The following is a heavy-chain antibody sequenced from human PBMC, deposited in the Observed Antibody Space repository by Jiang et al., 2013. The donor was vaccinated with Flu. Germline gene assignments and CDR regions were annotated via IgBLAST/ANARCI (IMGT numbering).Heavy chain of an antibody. CDR2: IYPGDSDT. D-gene: IGHD5/OR15-5a*01. CDR3: ARGDHIILSSDEYYYYGMDV. J-gene: IGHJ6*02. V-gene: IGHV5-51*01. Sequence: IIYPGDSDTIYSPSFQGHVTISADKSITTAYLQWSSLKASDTAMYYCARGDHIILSSDEYYYYGMDVWGQGTTVTVSS.